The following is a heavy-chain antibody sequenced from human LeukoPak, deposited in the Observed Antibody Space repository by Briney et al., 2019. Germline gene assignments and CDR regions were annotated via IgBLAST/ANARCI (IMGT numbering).Heavy chain of an antibody. J-gene: IGHJ4*02. D-gene: IGHD6-13*01. Sequence: GGSLRLSCTASGFTFSSYNMHWVRQAPGKGLEWVSYISSRSSSMYYADSVKGRSTVSRDNARNSLYLQMNSLRDEDTAVYYCARGGGNMAAAVPFDYWGQGTLVTVSS. CDR3: ARGGGNMAAAVPFDY. V-gene: IGHV3-48*02. CDR1: GFTFSSYN. CDR2: ISSRSSSM.